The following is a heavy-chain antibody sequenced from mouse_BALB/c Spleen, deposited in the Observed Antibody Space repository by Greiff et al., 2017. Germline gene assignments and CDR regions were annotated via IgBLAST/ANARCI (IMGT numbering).Heavy chain of an antibody. D-gene: IGHD1-1*01. CDR2: ISDGGSYT. Sequence: DVMLVESGGGLVKPGGSLKLSCAASGFTFSDYYMYWVRQTPEKRLEWVATISDGGSYTYYPDSVKGRFTISRDNAKNNLYLQMSSLKSEDTAMYYCARGRITTGGYAMDYWGQGTSVTVSS. CDR3: ARGRITTGGYAMDY. J-gene: IGHJ4*01. V-gene: IGHV5-4*02. CDR1: GFTFSDYY.